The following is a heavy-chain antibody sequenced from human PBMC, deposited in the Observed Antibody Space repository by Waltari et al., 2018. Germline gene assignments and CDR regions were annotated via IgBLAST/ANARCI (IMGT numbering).Heavy chain of an antibody. J-gene: IGHJ4*02. V-gene: IGHV4-34*01. CDR3: ARGGQYGGFDY. CDR2: IKHSGST. D-gene: IGHD2-2*01. CDR1: GGSFSGYY. Sequence: QVQLQQWGAGLLKPSETLSLTCAVYGGSFSGYYWSWIRQPPGKGLEWIGEIKHSGSTNYNPSLKSRVTISVDTSKNQFSLKLSSVTAADTAVYYCARGGQYGGFDYWGQGTLVTVSS.